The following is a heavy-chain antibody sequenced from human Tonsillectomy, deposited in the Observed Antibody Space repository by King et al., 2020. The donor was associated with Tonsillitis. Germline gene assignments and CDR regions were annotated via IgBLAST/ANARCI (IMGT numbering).Heavy chain of an antibody. CDR2: ISYDGRNK. CDR1: GFTFSSYG. CDR3: ANRVVVPVYDAFDI. J-gene: IGHJ3*02. Sequence: VQLVESGGGVVQPGRSLRLSCAASGFTFSSYGMHWVRQAPGKGREWVAVISYDGRNKYYADSVKGRFTISRDNSKNTLYLQMNSLRAEDTAVYYCANRVVVPVYDAFDIWGQGTMVTVSS. V-gene: IGHV3-30*18. D-gene: IGHD3-22*01.